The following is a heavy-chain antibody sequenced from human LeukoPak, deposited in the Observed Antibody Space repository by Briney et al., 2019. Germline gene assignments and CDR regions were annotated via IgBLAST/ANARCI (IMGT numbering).Heavy chain of an antibody. V-gene: IGHV3-64D*06. Sequence: GGSLRLSCSASGFVFSIYTMYWVRQAPGKGPEYVSTISGSGNGASTYYADSVKGRFTISRDDSKSLLYLQMNGLRGEDTAVYYCVKDFGRVRGTPDSWGQGTLVTVST. CDR1: GFVFSIYT. CDR3: VKDFGRVRGTPDS. D-gene: IGHD3-16*01. CDR2: ISGSGNGAST. J-gene: IGHJ4*02.